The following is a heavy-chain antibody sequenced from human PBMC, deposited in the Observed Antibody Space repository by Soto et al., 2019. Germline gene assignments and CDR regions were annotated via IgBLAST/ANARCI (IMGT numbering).Heavy chain of an antibody. Sequence: QVQLVQSGAEVKKPGASVKVSCKASGYTFTSYGITWVRQAPGQGLEWLGWINGYNGNTNYAQKLQGRVTMTTDTSTSTADMELRSLRSDETAVYYCARMGDVPYYYYGMDVWGQGTTVTVSS. CDR2: INGYNGNT. V-gene: IGHV1-18*01. CDR3: ARMGDVPYYYYGMDV. D-gene: IGHD3-16*01. J-gene: IGHJ6*02. CDR1: GYTFTSYG.